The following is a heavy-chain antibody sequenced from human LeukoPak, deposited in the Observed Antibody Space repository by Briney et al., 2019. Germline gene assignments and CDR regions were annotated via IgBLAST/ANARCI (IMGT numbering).Heavy chain of an antibody. V-gene: IGHV3-23*01. J-gene: IGHJ4*02. D-gene: IGHD3-10*01. CDR2: ISGSGRSI. Sequence: GGSLRFSCAASGFTFSNYAMNWVRQAPGKGLEWVSDISGSGRSIYYGDSFQGRFTISRDNSKNTVYLQMNSLRAEDTAIYYCAKGVRPYGDYFDYWGQGTQVTVSS. CDR1: GFTFSNYA. CDR3: AKGVRPYGDYFDY.